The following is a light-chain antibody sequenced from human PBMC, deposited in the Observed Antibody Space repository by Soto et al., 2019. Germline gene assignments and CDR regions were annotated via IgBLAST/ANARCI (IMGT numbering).Light chain of an antibody. V-gene: IGKV3-20*01. Sequence: EIVLTQSPDTLSLSPGEGASLSCRASRSVSSNSLAWYQQKPGQAPRLLMFDASNRATGIPDRFSGSGSGTDFTLTISRLEPEDFEVYYCQQYGSSPRTFGQGTKVEIK. J-gene: IGKJ1*01. CDR1: RSVSSNS. CDR3: QQYGSSPRT. CDR2: DAS.